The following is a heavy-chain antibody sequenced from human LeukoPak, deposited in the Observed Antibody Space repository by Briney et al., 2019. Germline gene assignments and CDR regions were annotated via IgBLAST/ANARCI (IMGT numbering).Heavy chain of an antibody. CDR1: GFTFSSYA. V-gene: IGHV3-23*01. Sequence: GGSLRLSCAASGFTFSSYAMSWVRQAPGKGLEWDSAISGSGGSTYYADSVKGRFTISRDNSKNTLYLQMNSLRAEDTAVYYCAKDRGYCSSTSCWGWFDPWGQGTLVTVSS. J-gene: IGHJ5*02. CDR2: ISGSGGST. D-gene: IGHD2-2*01. CDR3: AKDRGYCSSTSCWGWFDP.